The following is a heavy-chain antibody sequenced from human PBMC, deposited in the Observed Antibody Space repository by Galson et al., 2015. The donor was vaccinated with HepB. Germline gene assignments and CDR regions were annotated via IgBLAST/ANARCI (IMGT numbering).Heavy chain of an antibody. V-gene: IGHV3-30-3*01. CDR2: TLSDGIRK. D-gene: IGHD3-9*01. CDR1: GFTFSDYT. Sequence: SLRLPCAAFGFTFSDYTLHWVRQAPRQGLERMTYTLSDGIRKKYADSVKGRFTFSRDNSRHTLFLQMSRLRPEDTALYYCARGGFDKTLDNWGQGALVTVSS. J-gene: IGHJ4*02. CDR3: ARGGFDKTLDN.